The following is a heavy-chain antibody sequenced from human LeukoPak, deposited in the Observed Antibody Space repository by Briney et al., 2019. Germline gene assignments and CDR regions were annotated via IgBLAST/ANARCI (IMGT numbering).Heavy chain of an antibody. CDR1: GFTFNSYW. CDR2: IKEDGREK. CDR3: ARDKEGGSNDH. Sequence: PGGSLRLSCAASGFTFNSYWMSWVRQAPGKGLEWVANIKEDGREKKYVDSVKDRFTISRDNTKNLVYLQMSGLRVDDTAIYYCARDKEGGSNDHWGQGTLVTVSS. V-gene: IGHV3-7*01. J-gene: IGHJ4*02. D-gene: IGHD2-15*01.